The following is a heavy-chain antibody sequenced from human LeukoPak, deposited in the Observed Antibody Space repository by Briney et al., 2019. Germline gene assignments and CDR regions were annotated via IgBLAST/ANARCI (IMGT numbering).Heavy chain of an antibody. CDR1: GFTFISYW. J-gene: IGHJ5*02. Sequence: PGGSLRLSCAASGFTFISYWMTWVRQAPGKGLEWVANIKQDGSEKYYVDSVKGRFTISRDNAKNSLYLQMNSLRAEDTAVYYCARRYGSGSYQFDPWGQGTLVTVSS. D-gene: IGHD3-10*01. V-gene: IGHV3-7*03. CDR2: IKQDGSEK. CDR3: ARRYGSGSYQFDP.